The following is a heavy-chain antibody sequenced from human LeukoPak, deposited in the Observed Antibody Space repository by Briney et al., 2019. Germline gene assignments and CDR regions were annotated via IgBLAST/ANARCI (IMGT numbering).Heavy chain of an antibody. CDR2: IIPILNTT. J-gene: IGHJ4*02. D-gene: IGHD3-3*01. CDR3: AIRVRNFDY. V-gene: IGHV1-69*04. CDR1: GGTFSNYA. Sequence: GASVKVSCKASGGTFSNYAISWVRQAPGQGLEWMGRIIPILNTTNYAQKFQGRITITADNFSSTIYMQLSSLRSEDTAVYYCAIRVRNFDYWGPGSLVIVSS.